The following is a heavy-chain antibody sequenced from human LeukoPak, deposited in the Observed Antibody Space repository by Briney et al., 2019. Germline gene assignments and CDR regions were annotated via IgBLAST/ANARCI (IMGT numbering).Heavy chain of an antibody. CDR1: GFXFSSYD. D-gene: IGHD1-26*01. CDR3: ATAGSGTYADY. V-gene: IGHV3-33*01. Sequence: GRSLRLSCAASGFXFSSYDIHWVRQAPGKGLEWVALIWYDGSNKYYADSVKGRFTISRDNSKNTLYLQMNSLRAEDTALYYCATAGSGTYADYWGLGTLVTVSS. CDR2: IWYDGSNK. J-gene: IGHJ4*02.